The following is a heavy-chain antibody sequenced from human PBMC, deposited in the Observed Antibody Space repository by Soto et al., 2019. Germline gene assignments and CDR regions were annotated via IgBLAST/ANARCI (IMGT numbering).Heavy chain of an antibody. CDR1: GFTFSSYW. CDR3: AREGTYDSSGYNYYGMDV. J-gene: IGHJ6*02. CDR2: IKQDGSEK. V-gene: IGHV3-7*03. D-gene: IGHD3-22*01. Sequence: LRLSCTASGFTFSSYWMSWVRQAPGKGLEWVANIKQDGSEKYYVDSVKDRFTISRDNAKNSLYLQMNSLRAEDTAVYYCAREGTYDSSGYNYYGMDVWGQGTTVTVSS.